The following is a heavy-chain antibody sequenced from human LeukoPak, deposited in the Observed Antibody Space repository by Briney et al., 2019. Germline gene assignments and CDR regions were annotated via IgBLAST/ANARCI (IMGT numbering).Heavy chain of an antibody. V-gene: IGHV4-4*07. CDR2: VHASGRT. CDR3: ARDGLTTVTP. D-gene: IGHD4-17*01. Sequence: SETLSLTCTVSGDSMSRYYWTWLRQPAGKGLECIGRVHASGRTNYNPSLKSRVTMSVDTSKNQFSLKVNSVTAADTAIYFCARDGLTTVTPWGQGTLVTVSS. J-gene: IGHJ5*02. CDR1: GDSMSRYY.